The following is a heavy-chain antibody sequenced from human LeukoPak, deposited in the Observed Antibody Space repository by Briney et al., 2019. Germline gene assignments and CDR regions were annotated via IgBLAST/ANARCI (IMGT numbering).Heavy chain of an antibody. J-gene: IGHJ4*02. D-gene: IGHD6-13*01. CDR2: IYYSGST. CDR3: ARDFSSSWYAFDY. V-gene: IGHV4-61*01. CDR1: GGSVSSGSYY. Sequence: SETLSLTCTVSGGSVSSGSYYWSWIRQPPGNGLEWIGYIYYSGSTNYNSSLKSRVTISVDTSKNQFSLKLSSVTAADTAVYYCARDFSSSWYAFDYWGQGILVTVSS.